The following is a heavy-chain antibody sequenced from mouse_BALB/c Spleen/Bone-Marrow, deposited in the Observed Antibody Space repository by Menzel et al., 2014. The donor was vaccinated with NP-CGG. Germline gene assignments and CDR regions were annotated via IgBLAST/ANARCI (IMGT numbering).Heavy chain of an antibody. J-gene: IGHJ2*01. CDR3: ASYVYGYYFDY. CDR2: IDPANGNT. CDR1: GFNIKDTY. D-gene: IGHD2-2*01. Sequence: EVQLQQSGAELVKPGASVKLSCTASGFNIKDTYMHWAKQRPEQGLEWIGRIDPANGNTKYDPKFQGKATITADTSSNXAYLQLSSLTSEDTAVYYCASYVYGYYFDYWGQGTTLTVSS. V-gene: IGHV14-3*02.